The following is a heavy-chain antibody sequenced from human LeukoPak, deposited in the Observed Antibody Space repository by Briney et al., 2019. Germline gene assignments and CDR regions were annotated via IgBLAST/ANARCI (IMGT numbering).Heavy chain of an antibody. V-gene: IGHV3-48*03. Sequence: GGSLRLSCAASGFTFSSYEMNWVRQAPGKGLEWVSYISSSGSTIYYADSVKGRFTISRDNAKNSLYLQMNSLRAEDTAVYYCARLMTKAFDIWGQGTMVTVSS. D-gene: IGHD4-11*01. CDR2: ISSSGSTI. CDR1: GFTFSSYE. CDR3: ARLMTKAFDI. J-gene: IGHJ3*02.